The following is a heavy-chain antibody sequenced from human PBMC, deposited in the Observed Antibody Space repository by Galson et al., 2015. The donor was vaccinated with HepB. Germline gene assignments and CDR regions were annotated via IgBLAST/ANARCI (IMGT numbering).Heavy chain of an antibody. Sequence: SLRLSCAASGFTFSSYWMSWVRQAPGKGLEWVANLKQDGSEKYYVDSVKGRFTISRDNAKNSLYLQMNSLRAEDTAVYYCAREGAGEVWPALDYWGQGTLVTVSS. J-gene: IGHJ4*02. CDR3: AREGAGEVWPALDY. CDR1: GFTFSSYW. D-gene: IGHD3-10*01. V-gene: IGHV3-7*03. CDR2: LKQDGSEK.